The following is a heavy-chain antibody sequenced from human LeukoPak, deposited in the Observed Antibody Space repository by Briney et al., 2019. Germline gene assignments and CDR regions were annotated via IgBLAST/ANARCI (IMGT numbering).Heavy chain of an antibody. CDR3: AKYMRATNTYSFFGLDV. CDR1: GFTFKDYG. Sequence: GRSLRLSCAATGFTFKDYGMHWVRQPPGKGLEWVSSINWNGGGTDYADSVKGRFTISRDNAKNSLYLQLSSLRPEDTALYHCAKYMRATNTYSFFGLDVWGQGTTVTVSS. CDR2: INWNGGGT. J-gene: IGHJ6*02. D-gene: IGHD1-26*01. V-gene: IGHV3-9*01.